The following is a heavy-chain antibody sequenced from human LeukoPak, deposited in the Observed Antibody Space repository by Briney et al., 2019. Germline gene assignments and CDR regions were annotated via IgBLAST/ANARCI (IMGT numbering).Heavy chain of an antibody. Sequence: PSETLSLTCTVSGGSISSGGYYWSWIRQHPGKGLEWIGYIYYSGSTYYNPSLKSRVTISVDTSKNQFSLKLSSVTAADTAVYYCARFYYDYVWGSSPYYYYGMDVWGQGTTVTVSS. CDR1: GGSISSGGYY. CDR2: IYYSGST. D-gene: IGHD3-16*01. V-gene: IGHV4-31*03. CDR3: ARFYYDYVWGSSPYYYYGMDV. J-gene: IGHJ6*02.